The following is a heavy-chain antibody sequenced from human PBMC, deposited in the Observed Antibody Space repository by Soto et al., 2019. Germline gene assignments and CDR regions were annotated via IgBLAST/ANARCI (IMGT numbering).Heavy chain of an antibody. CDR3: ARAVYPRDWFDP. Sequence: QVQLVQSGAEVKKPGASVKVSCKASGYTFTSYDINWVRQATGQGLEWMGWMNPNSGNTGYAQKFPGRVTMTRNTSISTAYMELSSLRSEETAVYYCARAVYPRDWFDPWGQGTLDPVSS. V-gene: IGHV1-8*01. CDR1: GYTFTSYD. J-gene: IGHJ5*02. D-gene: IGHD1-20*01. CDR2: MNPNSGNT.